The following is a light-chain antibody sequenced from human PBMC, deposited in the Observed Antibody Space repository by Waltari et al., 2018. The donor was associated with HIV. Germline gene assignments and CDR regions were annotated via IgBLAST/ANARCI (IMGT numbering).Light chain of an antibody. CDR3: KSRDSSGKQVL. CDR2: DKN. V-gene: IGLV3-19*01. CDR1: SLRTFY. J-gene: IGLJ2*01. Sequence: SSELTQDPTVSVALGQTVMITCQGDSLRTFYASWYQQKPGQAPLLVIYDKNNRPSGIPDRFSGSSSGNTACLTITGAQAEDEADYYCKSRDSSGKQVLFGGGTKLTVL.